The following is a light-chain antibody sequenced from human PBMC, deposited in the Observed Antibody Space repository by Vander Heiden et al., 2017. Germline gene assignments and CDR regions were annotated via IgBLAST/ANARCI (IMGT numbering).Light chain of an antibody. J-gene: IGLJ2*01. Sequence: QSVLTQPPSVSGAPGQRVTISCSGSSSNIGAGYDVYWYQQIPGTTPKPLISGTGNRPSGVPDRFSGSKSGTSASLTITELQAEDEADYYCQSYDNSLSGVVFGGGTKLTVL. CDR3: QSYDNSLSGVV. CDR2: GTG. V-gene: IGLV1-40*01. CDR1: SSNIGAGYD.